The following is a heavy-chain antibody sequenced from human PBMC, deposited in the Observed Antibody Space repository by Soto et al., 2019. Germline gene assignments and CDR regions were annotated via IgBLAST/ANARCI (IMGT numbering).Heavy chain of an antibody. CDR3: ARVLAFRGAAYYSVL. CDR1: GFIFSNYW. V-gene: IGHV3-7*01. CDR2: IKQDGSEN. J-gene: IGHJ4*02. D-gene: IGHD3-16*01. Sequence: GGSLRLSCAASGFIFSNYWMTWVRQAPGKGLEWVASIKQDGSENYYADSVEGRFTISRDNAKNSLYLQMSSLRAEDTALYYCARVLAFRGAAYYSVLLGPGTLVTRSS.